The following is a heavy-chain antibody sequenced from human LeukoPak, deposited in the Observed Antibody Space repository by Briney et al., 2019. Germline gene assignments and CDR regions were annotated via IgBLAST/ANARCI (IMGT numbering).Heavy chain of an antibody. Sequence: SQTLSLTFAISGDSVSSNSATWNWIRQSPSRGLEWLGRTYYRSKWYNDYAVSMKSRITINPDTSKNQFSLQLTSVTPEDTAVYYCARRKAATFGMDVWGQGTTVTVSS. V-gene: IGHV6-1*01. CDR3: ARRKAATFGMDV. CDR1: GDSVSSNSAT. D-gene: IGHD6-13*01. CDR2: TYYRSKWYN. J-gene: IGHJ6*02.